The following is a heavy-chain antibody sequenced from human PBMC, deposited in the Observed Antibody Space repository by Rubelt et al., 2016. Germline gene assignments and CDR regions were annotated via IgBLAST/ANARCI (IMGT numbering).Heavy chain of an antibody. D-gene: IGHD2-2*01. J-gene: IGHJ4*02. CDR1: GFTFSSYA. CDR3: AKGPSSTSYSPLDY. V-gene: IGHV3-23*01. CDR2: ISGSGGST. Sequence: GGSLRLSCAASGFTFSSYAMTWVRQAPGKGLEWVSAISGSGGSTYYADSVKGRFTISRDNSKNTLYLQRNSLRAEDTAVYYCAKGPSSTSYSPLDYWGQGSLVTVSS.